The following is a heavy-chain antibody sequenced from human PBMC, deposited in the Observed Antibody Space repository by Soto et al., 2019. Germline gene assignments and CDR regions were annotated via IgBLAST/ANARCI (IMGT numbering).Heavy chain of an antibody. J-gene: IGHJ4*02. CDR3: AKDFRRFWSGYSDY. CDR2: ISGSGGST. V-gene: IGHV3-23*01. D-gene: IGHD3-3*01. CDR1: GVTLSSYA. Sequence: PGGSLRRACSASGVTLSSYAMSWVRQAPGKGLEWVSAISGSGGSTYYADSVKGRFTISRDNSKNTLYLQMNSLRAEDTAVYYCAKDFRRFWSGYSDYWGQGTLVTVS.